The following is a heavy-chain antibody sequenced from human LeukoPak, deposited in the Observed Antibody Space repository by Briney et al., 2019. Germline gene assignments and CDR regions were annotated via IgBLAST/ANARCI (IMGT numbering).Heavy chain of an antibody. V-gene: IGHV1-18*01. CDR1: GYTFTSYG. CDR2: ISAYNGNT. Sequence: ASVKVSCKASGYTFTSYGISWVRQAPGQGLEWMGWISAYNGNTNYAQKLRGRVTMTTDTSTSTAYMELRSLRSDDTAVYYCARGRSLSYDFWSGYYGKDAFDIWGQGTMVTVSS. D-gene: IGHD3-3*01. CDR3: ARGRSLSYDFWSGYYGKDAFDI. J-gene: IGHJ3*02.